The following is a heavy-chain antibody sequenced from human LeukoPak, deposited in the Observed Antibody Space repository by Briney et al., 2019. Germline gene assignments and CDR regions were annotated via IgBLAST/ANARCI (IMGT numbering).Heavy chain of an antibody. CDR2: ISSSGSTI. Sequence: GGSLRLSCAASGFTFSDYYMSWIRQAPGKGLEWVSYISSSGSTIYYADSVKGRFTISRDNAKNSLYLQMNSLRAEDTALYYCAKDMKPDLISAYSSSPGYFDYWGQGTLVTVSS. CDR3: AKDMKPDLISAYSSSPGYFDY. J-gene: IGHJ4*02. D-gene: IGHD6-6*01. V-gene: IGHV3-11*01. CDR1: GFTFSDYY.